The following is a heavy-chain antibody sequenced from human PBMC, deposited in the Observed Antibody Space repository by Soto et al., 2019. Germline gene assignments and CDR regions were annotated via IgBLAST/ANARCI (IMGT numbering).Heavy chain of an antibody. Sequence: ASVKVSCKASGYTFTSYAMHWVRQAPGQRLEWMGWINAGNGNTKYSQKFQGRVTITRDTSASTAYMVLSSLRSEDTAVYYCARDHRDIVATIPDYWGQGTLVTVSS. CDR2: INAGNGNT. CDR3: ARDHRDIVATIPDY. D-gene: IGHD5-12*01. J-gene: IGHJ4*02. CDR1: GYTFTSYA. V-gene: IGHV1-3*01.